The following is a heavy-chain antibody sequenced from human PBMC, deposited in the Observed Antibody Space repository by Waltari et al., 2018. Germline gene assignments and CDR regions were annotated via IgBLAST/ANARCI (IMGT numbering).Heavy chain of an antibody. D-gene: IGHD2-2*01. CDR3: AREVVPPARVVVNWFDP. V-gene: IGHV7-4-1*02. CDR1: GYTFSDYA. CDR2: INTNIGNR. J-gene: IGHJ5*02. Sequence: QVQLVQSGSELKKPGASVEVSCSASGYTFSDYALNWVRQAPGQGPEWMGWINTNIGNRRYAQDCTGRFVFSLDASVSTAYLLITGLKADDTAVYYCAREVVPPARVVVNWFDPWGQGTLVTVSS.